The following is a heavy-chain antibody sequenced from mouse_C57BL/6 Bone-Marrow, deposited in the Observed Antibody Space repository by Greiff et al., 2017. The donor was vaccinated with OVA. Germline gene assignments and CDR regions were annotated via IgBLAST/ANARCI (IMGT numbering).Heavy chain of an antibody. CDR3: ARPYYYGSSPYYYAMDC. V-gene: IGHV1-82*01. D-gene: IGHD1-1*01. Sequence: QVQLQQSGPELVKPGASVKISCKASGYAFSSSWMNWVKQRPGKGLEWIGRIYPGDGDTNYNGKFKGKATLTADKSSSTAYMQLSSLTSEDSAVYFCARPYYYGSSPYYYAMDCWGQGTSVTVSS. CDR1: GYAFSSSW. J-gene: IGHJ4*01. CDR2: IYPGDGDT.